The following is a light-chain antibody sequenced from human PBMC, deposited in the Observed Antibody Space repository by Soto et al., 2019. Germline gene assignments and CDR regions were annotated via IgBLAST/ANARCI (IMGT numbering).Light chain of an antibody. Sequence: QTVVTQEPSFSVSPGGTVTLTCGLSSGSVSTSYYPSWYQQTPGQAPRTLIYSTNTRSSGVPDRFSGSILGNKAALTITGAQADDESDYSCVLYMGSVVFGGGTKVTVL. CDR2: STN. J-gene: IGLJ2*01. V-gene: IGLV8-61*01. CDR1: SGSVSTSYY. CDR3: VLYMGSVV.